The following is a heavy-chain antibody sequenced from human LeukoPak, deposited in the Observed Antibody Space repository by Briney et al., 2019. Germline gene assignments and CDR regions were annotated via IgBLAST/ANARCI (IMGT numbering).Heavy chain of an antibody. D-gene: IGHD3-3*01. CDR3: ARVGVDDFWSGYADWFDP. CDR1: GFSFSTYV. CDR2: ISWHSGSI. J-gene: IGHJ5*02. Sequence: GGSLRLSCATSGFSFSTYVMSWVRQAPGKGLEWVSGISWHSGSIGYADSVKGRFTISRDNAKNSLYLQMNSLRAEDTAVYYCARVGVDDFWSGYADWFDPWGQGTLVTVSS. V-gene: IGHV3-9*01.